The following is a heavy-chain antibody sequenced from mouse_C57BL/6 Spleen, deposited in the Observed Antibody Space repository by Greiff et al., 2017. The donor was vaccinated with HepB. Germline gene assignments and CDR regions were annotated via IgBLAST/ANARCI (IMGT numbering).Heavy chain of an antibody. D-gene: IGHD2-3*01. Sequence: QVQLKQSGPGLVQPSQSLSITCTVSGFSLTSYGVHWVRRSPGKGLEWLGVIWRGGSTDYNAAFISRLSISKDNSKSQVFFKMNSLQADDTAIYYCARNSDDGYSLHFDYWGQGTTLTVSS. J-gene: IGHJ2*01. CDR3: ARNSDDGYSLHFDY. V-gene: IGHV2-2*01. CDR2: IWRGGST. CDR1: GFSLTSYG.